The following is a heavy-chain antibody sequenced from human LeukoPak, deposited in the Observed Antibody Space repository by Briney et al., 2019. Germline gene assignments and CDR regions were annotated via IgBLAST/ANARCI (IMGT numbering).Heavy chain of an antibody. CDR3: AKAAARDYFEH. CDR2: ISGSAEST. V-gene: IGHV3-23*01. J-gene: IGHJ1*01. Sequence: GGSLRHSCAASGFTFSDYAMSWVRQAPGRGLEWVSTISGSAESTYYADSVKGRFIVSRDNSKNTLHLQMSSLRAGDTAVYYCAKAAARDYFEHWGQGTLVTVSS. CDR1: GFTFSDYA. D-gene: IGHD2-15*01.